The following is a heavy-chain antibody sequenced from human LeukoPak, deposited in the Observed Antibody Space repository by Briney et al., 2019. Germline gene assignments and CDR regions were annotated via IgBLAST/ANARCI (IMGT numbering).Heavy chain of an antibody. D-gene: IGHD3-16*01. CDR1: GGTFSSYA. CDR2: IIPIFGTA. Sequence: SVKVSCKASGGTFSSYAISWVRQAPGQGLEWMGRIIPIFGTANYAQKFQGRVTITTDESTSTAYMELSSLRSDDTAVYYCASGGQGDFDYWGQGTLVTVSS. CDR3: ASGGQGDFDY. J-gene: IGHJ4*02. V-gene: IGHV1-69*05.